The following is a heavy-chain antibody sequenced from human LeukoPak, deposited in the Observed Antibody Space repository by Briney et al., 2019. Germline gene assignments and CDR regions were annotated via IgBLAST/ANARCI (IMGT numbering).Heavy chain of an antibody. J-gene: IGHJ4*02. CDR2: IYYSGST. D-gene: IGHD6-13*01. CDR1: SGSISSYY. Sequence: SETLSLTCTVSSGSISSYYWSWIRQPPGKGLEWIGYIYYSGSTNYNPSLKSRVTISVDTSKNQFSLKLSSVTAADTAVYYCARDSSSFDYWGQGTLVTVSS. V-gene: IGHV4-59*01. CDR3: ARDSSSFDY.